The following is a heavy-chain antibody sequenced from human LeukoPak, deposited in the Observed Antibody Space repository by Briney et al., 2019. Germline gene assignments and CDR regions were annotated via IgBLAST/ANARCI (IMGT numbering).Heavy chain of an antibody. CDR1: GYTFTNYY. V-gene: IGHV1-8*02. CDR2: MNPKSGNT. J-gene: IGHJ6*03. Sequence: ASVTVSFKASGYTFTNYYMHWVRQAPGQGLEWMGWMNPKSGNTGYAQKFQGRVTMNRNTSISTAYMELSSLISDDTAIYYCARVPIPEVLWFGEEQGGYYYYYMDVWGKGTMVTISS. D-gene: IGHD3-10*01. CDR3: ARVPIPEVLWFGEEQGGYYYYYMDV.